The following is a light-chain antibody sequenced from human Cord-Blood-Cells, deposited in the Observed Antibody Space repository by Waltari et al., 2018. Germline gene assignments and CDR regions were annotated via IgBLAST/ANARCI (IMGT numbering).Light chain of an antibody. V-gene: IGKV1-8*01. CDR1: HGISSY. CDR3: QQYYSYPLT. CDR2: AAS. J-gene: IGKJ4*01. Sequence: AIRMTQSPSSFSASTGDSVTTTCRASHGISSYLAWYQQKPGKAPKLLIYAASTLQSGVASRCSGSGSGTDFTLTISCLQSEDFATYYCQQYYSYPLTFGGGTKVEIK.